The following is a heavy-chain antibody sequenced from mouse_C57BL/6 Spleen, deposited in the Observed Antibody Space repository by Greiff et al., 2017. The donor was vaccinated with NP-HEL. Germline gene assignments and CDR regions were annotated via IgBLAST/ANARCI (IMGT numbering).Heavy chain of an antibody. J-gene: IGHJ3*01. V-gene: IGHV1-69*01. CDR2: IDSSDSST. CDR1: GYTFTSYW. Sequence: VQLQQPGAELVMPGASVKLSCKASGYTFTSYWMHWLKQRPGQGLEWIGEIDSSDSSTNYNQKFKGKATLTGNKSSSTSHMQLISLTSEDSAVYYCARLNDGYWFAFWGQGTLVTVSA. CDR3: ARLNDGYWFAF. D-gene: IGHD2-3*01.